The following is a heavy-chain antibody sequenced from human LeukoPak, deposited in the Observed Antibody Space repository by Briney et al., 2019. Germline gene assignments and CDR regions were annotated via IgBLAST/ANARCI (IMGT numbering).Heavy chain of an antibody. CDR3: TLLHYYGSGSYSGWSEP. J-gene: IGHJ5*02. Sequence: GESLPIDSHGSAYSSTSYCIIWVRQMPGKGLEWMGRIDPSDSYTNYSPSFQGHVTISADKSFSTAYLQWSSLKASDTAMYHCTLLHYYGSGSYSGWSEPSGEGTLVTVSS. CDR2: IDPSDSYT. CDR1: AYSSTSYC. D-gene: IGHD3-10*01. V-gene: IGHV5-10-1*01.